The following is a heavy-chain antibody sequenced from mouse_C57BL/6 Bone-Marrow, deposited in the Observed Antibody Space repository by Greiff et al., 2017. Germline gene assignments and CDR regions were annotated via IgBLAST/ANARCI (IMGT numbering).Heavy chain of an antibody. CDR3: ARFSNQGAMDY. CDR2: IRNKANGYTT. V-gene: IGHV7-3*01. J-gene: IGHJ4*01. Sequence: EVKLMESGGGLVQPGGSLSLSCAASGFTFTDYYMSWVRQPPGKALEWLGFIRNKANGYTTEYSASVKGRFTISRDNSQSILYLQMNALRAEDSATYYCARFSNQGAMDYWGQGTSVTVSS. D-gene: IGHD2-1*01. CDR1: GFTFTDYY.